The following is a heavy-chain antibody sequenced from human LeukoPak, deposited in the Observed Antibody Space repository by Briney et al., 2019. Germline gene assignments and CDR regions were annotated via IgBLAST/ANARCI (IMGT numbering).Heavy chain of an antibody. CDR2: IIPIFGTA. V-gene: IGHV1-69*05. CDR1: GGTFSSYA. CDR3: ARRSLSVYYMDV. Sequence: ASVKVSCKASGGTFSSYAISWVRQAPGQGLEWMGGIIPIFGTANYAQKFQGRVTITTDESTSTAYMELSSLRSEDTAVYYCARRSLSVYYMDVWGKGTTVTVSS. J-gene: IGHJ6*03.